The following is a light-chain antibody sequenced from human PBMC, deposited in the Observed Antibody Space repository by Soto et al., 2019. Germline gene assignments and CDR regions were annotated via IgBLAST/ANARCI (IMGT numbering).Light chain of an antibody. CDR3: SSYTSSPRV. CDR2: DVS. Sequence: QLVLTQPASVSGSPGQSITISCTGTSSDVGGYNYVSWYQQHPGKAPKLMIYDVSNRPSGVSNRFSGSKSGNTASLTISGLQAEDEADYYCSSYTSSPRVFGTGTKLTVL. V-gene: IGLV2-14*01. J-gene: IGLJ1*01. CDR1: SSDVGGYNY.